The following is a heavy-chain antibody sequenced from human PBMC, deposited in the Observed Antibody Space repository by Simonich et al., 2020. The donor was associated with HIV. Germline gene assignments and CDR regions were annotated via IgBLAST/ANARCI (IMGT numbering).Heavy chain of an antibody. D-gene: IGHD3-3*01. J-gene: IGHJ4*02. CDR2: ISGSGGST. Sequence: EVQLLESGGGLVQPGGSLRLSCAASGFPFSSYAMSWVRQAPGKGLEGVSAISGSGGSTYYADSVKGRFTISRDNSKNTLYLQMNSLRAEDTAVYYCAKDRYYNFWSGYYDYWGQGTLVTVSS. CDR1: GFPFSSYA. V-gene: IGHV3-23*01. CDR3: AKDRYYNFWSGYYDY.